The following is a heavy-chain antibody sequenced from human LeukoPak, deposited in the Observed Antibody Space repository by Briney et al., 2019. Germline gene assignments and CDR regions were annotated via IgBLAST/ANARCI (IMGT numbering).Heavy chain of an antibody. CDR3: ARNFSSGWFDY. V-gene: IGHV4-39*07. Sequence: KPSETLSPTCIVSGGSISSSNYYWGWIRQPPGKGLEWIGSIYYSGSTSYNPSLKSRVTISVDTSKNQFSLKLSSVTAADTAVYYCARNFSSGWFDYWGQGTLVTVSS. D-gene: IGHD6-19*01. CDR1: GGSISSSNYY. J-gene: IGHJ4*02. CDR2: IYYSGST.